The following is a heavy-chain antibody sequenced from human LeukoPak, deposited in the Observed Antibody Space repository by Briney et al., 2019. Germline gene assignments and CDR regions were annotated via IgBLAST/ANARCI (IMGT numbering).Heavy chain of an antibody. J-gene: IGHJ4*02. CDR3: ATDNYYGSGSYYRFDY. D-gene: IGHD3-10*01. V-gene: IGHV1-24*01. CDR2: FDPEDGET. CDR1: GYTLTGSS. Sequence: EASVKVSCKVSGYTLTGSSMHWVRQAPGKGLEWMGGFDPEDGETIYAQKFQGRVTMTEDTSTDTAYMELSSLRSEDTAVYYCATDNYYGSGSYYRFDYWGQGTLVTVSS.